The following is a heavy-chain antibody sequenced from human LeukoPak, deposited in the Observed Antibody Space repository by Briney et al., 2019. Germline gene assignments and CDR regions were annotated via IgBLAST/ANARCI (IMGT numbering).Heavy chain of an antibody. CDR1: GFTFSSYA. CDR3: AKDGYQLWSAADY. V-gene: IGHV3-23*01. CDR2: ISGSGGTT. D-gene: IGHD5-18*01. J-gene: IGHJ4*02. Sequence: GGSLRLSCAASGFTFSSYAMHWVRQAPGKGLEWVSGISGSGGTTYYADSVKGRFTISRDNSKNTLYLQMNSLRAEDTAVYYCAKDGYQLWSAADYWGQGTLVTVSS.